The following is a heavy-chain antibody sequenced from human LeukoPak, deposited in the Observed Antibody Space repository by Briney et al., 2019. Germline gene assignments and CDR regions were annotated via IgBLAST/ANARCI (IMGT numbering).Heavy chain of an antibody. V-gene: IGHV3-11*06. J-gene: IGHJ3*02. CDR1: GFSFSDFC. CDR2: ISSSSDYI. Sequence: GGSLRLSCVASGFSFSDFCMSWIRQAPGKGLEWVSYISSSSDYINYADSVKGRFTISRDNAKNSLYLQMNSLRAGDTAVYYCARTLWPYDAFDIWGQGTMVTVSS. D-gene: IGHD3-16*01. CDR3: ARTLWPYDAFDI.